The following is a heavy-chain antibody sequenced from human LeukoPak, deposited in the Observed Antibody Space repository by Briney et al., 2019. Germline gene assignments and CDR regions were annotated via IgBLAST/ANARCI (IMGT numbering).Heavy chain of an antibody. V-gene: IGHV3-7*01. CDR1: GFTFSSYW. CDR2: IKQDGSEK. D-gene: IGHD3-10*01. CDR3: ARDSYYYGSGSYPRPFDY. J-gene: IGHJ4*02. Sequence: GGSLRLSCAASGFTFSSYWMSWVRQAPGKGLEWVANIKQDGSEKYYVDSVKGRFTISRDNAKNSLYLQMNSLRAEDTAVYYCARDSYYYGSGSYPRPFDYWGQGTLVTVSS.